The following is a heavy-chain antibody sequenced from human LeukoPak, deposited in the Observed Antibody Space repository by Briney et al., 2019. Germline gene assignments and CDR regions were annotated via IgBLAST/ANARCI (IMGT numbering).Heavy chain of an antibody. CDR3: AQESELLCGGWFDP. CDR1: GGSVNSSSYY. J-gene: IGHJ5*02. Sequence: SETLSLTCTVSGGSVNSSSYYWNWIRQPPGKGLEWIGSIYYSGSTNYNPSLKSRVTISVDTSKNQFSLKLSSVTAADTAVYYCAQESELLCGGWFDPWGQGTLVTVSS. D-gene: IGHD2-2*01. V-gene: IGHV4-61*01. CDR2: IYYSGST.